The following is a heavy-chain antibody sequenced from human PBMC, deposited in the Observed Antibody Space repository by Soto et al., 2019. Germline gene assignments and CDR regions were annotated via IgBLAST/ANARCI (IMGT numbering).Heavy chain of an antibody. CDR3: VRDPTDSSVDTAAFDI. D-gene: IGHD6-19*01. V-gene: IGHV4-4*02. CDR2: IFHSGTA. Sequence: QVQLQESGPGLVKPSGTLSLTCRVSGDSISSSNWWNWVRQPPGKGLEWIGEIFHSGTANYNPSLKSRVTLSLHKSKNQFSLKLTSVTAADTAHYYCVRDPTDSSVDTAAFDIWGQGTMVSVSS. CDR1: GDSISSSNW. J-gene: IGHJ3*02.